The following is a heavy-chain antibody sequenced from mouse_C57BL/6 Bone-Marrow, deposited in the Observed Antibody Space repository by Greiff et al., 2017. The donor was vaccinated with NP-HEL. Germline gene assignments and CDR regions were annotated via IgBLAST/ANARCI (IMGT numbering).Heavy chain of an antibody. V-gene: IGHV2-6*01. CDR3: ARKLVYGYDVGRYAMDY. CDR1: GFSLTSYG. CDR2: IWGVGST. J-gene: IGHJ4*01. Sequence: VQLQQSGPGLVAPSQSLSITCTVSGFSLTSYGVDWVRQSPGKGLEWLGVIWGVGSTNYNSALKSRLSISKDNSKSQVFLKMNSLQTDDTAMYYCARKLVYGYDVGRYAMDYWGQGTSVTVSS. D-gene: IGHD2-2*01.